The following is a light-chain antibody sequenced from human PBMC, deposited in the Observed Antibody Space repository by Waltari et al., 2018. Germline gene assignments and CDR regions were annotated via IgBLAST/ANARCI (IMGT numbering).Light chain of an antibody. Sequence: SVLTPPPSASETPGQRVTISCSGSNSNIGSNNVNWYQQLPGTAPNLLIYSDNQRPSGVPHRFSGSKSGTSASLAISGLQSEDEADYYCASWDDTLIGVIFGGGTKLTVL. CDR1: NSNIGSNN. CDR3: ASWDDTLIGVI. CDR2: SDN. V-gene: IGLV1-44*01. J-gene: IGLJ2*01.